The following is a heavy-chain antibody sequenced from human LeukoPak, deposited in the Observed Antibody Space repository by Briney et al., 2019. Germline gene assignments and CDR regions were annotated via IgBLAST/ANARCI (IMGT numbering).Heavy chain of an antibody. CDR1: GYTFTSYG. J-gene: IGHJ5*02. V-gene: IGHV1-18*01. D-gene: IGHD2-2*01. CDR3: ARGYCSTTSCYVDNWFDP. CDR2: ISAYNGNT. Sequence: ASVKVSCKASGYTFTSYGISWVRQAPGQGLEWMGWISAYNGNTNYAQKLQGRVTITRDTSISTAYLELNSLRSEDTAVYYCARGYCSTTSCYVDNWFDPWGQGTLVTVSS.